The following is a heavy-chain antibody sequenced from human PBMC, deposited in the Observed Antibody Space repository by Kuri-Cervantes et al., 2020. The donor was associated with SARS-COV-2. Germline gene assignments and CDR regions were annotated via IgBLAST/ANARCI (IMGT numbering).Heavy chain of an antibody. CDR3: ARELSPGGSHLDY. V-gene: IGHV3-30*04. CDR2: ISHDGRKI. CDR1: DFAFTNYP. D-gene: IGHD3-16*01. J-gene: IGHJ4*02. Sequence: GESLKISCTASDFAFTNYPMHWVRQAPGKGLEWVALISHDGRKINYSESVKGRFTISRDNSQSALYLQMDSLTPEDTALYYCARELSPGGSHLDYWGQGTLVTVSS.